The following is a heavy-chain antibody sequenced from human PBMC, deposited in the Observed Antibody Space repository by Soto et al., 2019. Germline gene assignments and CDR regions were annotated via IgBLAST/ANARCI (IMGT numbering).Heavy chain of an antibody. V-gene: IGHV4-39*01. Sequence: SETLSLTCTVSGDSIISSDFYWGWVRQPPGKGLEWIGSIFYLGSSYYNPSLKSRVTMSVDTSKNQFSLRLRSVTAADTALYFCARHSLALRKNNRFDPWGQGIMVTVSS. CDR3: ARHSLALRKNNRFDP. D-gene: IGHD3-3*02. CDR1: GDSIISSDFY. J-gene: IGHJ5*02. CDR2: IFYLGSS.